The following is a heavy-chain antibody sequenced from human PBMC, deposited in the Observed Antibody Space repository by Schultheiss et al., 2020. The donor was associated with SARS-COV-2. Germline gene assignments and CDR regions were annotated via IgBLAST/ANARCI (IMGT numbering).Heavy chain of an antibody. D-gene: IGHD6-13*01. Sequence: GGSLRLSCAASGFTVSSNYMSWVRQAPGKGLEWVSVISGSGGSTYYADSVKGRFTISRDNSKNTLYLQMNSLRAEDTAVYYCAKDAGYSSSWYAYWGQGTLVTVSS. CDR1: GFTVSSNY. CDR2: ISGSGGST. J-gene: IGHJ4*02. V-gene: IGHV3-23*01. CDR3: AKDAGYSSSWYAY.